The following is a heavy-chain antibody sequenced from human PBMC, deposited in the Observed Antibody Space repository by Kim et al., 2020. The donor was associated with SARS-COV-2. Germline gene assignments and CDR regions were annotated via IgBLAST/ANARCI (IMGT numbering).Heavy chain of an antibody. V-gene: IGHV3-74*01. CDR3: GAIAVAGPG. J-gene: IGHJ4*02. D-gene: IGHD6-19*01. Sequence: GGSLRLSCAASGFSVSDYWMHWVRQAPGKGLVWVSRISSDGTTTNYADSVNGRFTISRDIAKNTLYLQMNSLRAEDTAVYYCGAIAVAGPGWGQGTLVPVSS. CDR2: ISSDGTTT. CDR1: GFSVSDYW.